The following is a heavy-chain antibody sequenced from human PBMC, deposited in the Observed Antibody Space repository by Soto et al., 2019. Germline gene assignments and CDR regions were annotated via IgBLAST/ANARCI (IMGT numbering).Heavy chain of an antibody. D-gene: IGHD3-16*01. CDR2: IIPIFGTA. CDR3: AREVMRAAPYFDY. CDR1: GGTFSSYA. Sequence: SVKVSCKASGGTFSSYAISWVRQAPGQGLEWMGGIIPIFGTANYAQKFQGRVTITADESTSTAYMELSSLRSEDTAVYYCAREVMRAAPYFDYWGHGALVTVSS. J-gene: IGHJ4*01. V-gene: IGHV1-69*13.